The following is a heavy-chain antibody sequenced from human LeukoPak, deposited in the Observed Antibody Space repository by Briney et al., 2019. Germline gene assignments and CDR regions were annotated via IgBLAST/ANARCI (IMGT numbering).Heavy chain of an antibody. J-gene: IGHJ4*02. CDR3: ARDHVLYGGNSGG. CDR1: GFTFSSYA. CDR2: ISGSGGST. V-gene: IGHV3-23*01. D-gene: IGHD4-23*01. Sequence: GGSLRLSCAASGFTFSSYAMSWVRQAPGKGLEWVSAISGSGGSTYYADSVKGRFTISRDNSKNTLYLQMNSLRAEDTAVYYCARDHVLYGGNSGGWGQGTLVTVSS.